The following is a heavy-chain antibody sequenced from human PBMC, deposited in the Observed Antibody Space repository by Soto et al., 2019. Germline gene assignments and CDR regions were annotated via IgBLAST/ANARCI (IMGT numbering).Heavy chain of an antibody. D-gene: IGHD4-17*01. CDR1: GGSISSGGYY. J-gene: IGHJ4*02. CDR3: ARDRVSTESNYFDY. V-gene: IGHV4-31*03. Sequence: QVQLQESGPGLVKPSQTLSLTCTVSGGSISSGGYYWSWIRQHPGKGLEWIGYIYYSGSTYYNPYLKSRVTISVDTSKNQFSLKLSSVTAADTAVYYCARDRVSTESNYFDYWGQGTLVTVSS. CDR2: IYYSGST.